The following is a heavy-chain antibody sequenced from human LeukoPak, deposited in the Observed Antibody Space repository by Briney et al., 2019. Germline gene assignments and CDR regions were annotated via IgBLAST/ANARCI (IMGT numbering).Heavy chain of an antibody. Sequence: PGRSLRLSCAASGFTFRSYGLHWVRQAPGKGLEWVAAIWYDGSNKYYTDSVMGRFTISRDNSKNTLYLQMNSLRAEDTAMYYCAKGTLRYSSCYEYWGQGTPVTVSS. CDR1: GFTFRSYG. J-gene: IGHJ4*02. CDR2: IWYDGSNK. D-gene: IGHD6-19*01. CDR3: AKGTLRYSSCYEY. V-gene: IGHV3-33*06.